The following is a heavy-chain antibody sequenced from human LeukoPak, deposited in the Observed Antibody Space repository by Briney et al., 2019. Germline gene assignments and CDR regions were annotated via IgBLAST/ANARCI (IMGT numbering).Heavy chain of an antibody. CDR1: GFTFSSYS. J-gene: IGHJ6*03. CDR3: ARDVTDYYDSSGYYDGYMDV. D-gene: IGHD3-22*01. Sequence: PGGSLRLSCAASGFTFSSYSMNWVRQAPGKGLEWVSSISSSSSYIYYADSVKGRFTISRDNAKNSLYLQMNSLRAEDTAVYYCARDVTDYYDSSGYYDGYMDVWGKGTTVTVSS. CDR2: ISSSSSYI. V-gene: IGHV3-21*01.